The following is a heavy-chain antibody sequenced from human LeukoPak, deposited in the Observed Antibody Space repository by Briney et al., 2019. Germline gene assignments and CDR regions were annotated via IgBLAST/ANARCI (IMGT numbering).Heavy chain of an antibody. CDR2: IYYSGST. J-gene: IGHJ5*02. Sequence: PSETLPLTCTVSGGSISSSSYYWGWIRQPPGKGLEWIGTIYYSGSTYYNPSLKSRVTISVDTSKKQFSLKLSSVTAADTAVYYCAGRSYSSSSEFDPWGQGTLVTVSS. CDR1: GGSISSSSYY. V-gene: IGHV4-39*01. CDR3: AGRSYSSSSEFDP. D-gene: IGHD6-6*01.